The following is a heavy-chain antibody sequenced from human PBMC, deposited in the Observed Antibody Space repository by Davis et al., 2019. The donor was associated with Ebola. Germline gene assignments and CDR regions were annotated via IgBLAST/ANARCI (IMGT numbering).Heavy chain of an antibody. V-gene: IGHV5-51*01. CDR1: GYSFTSYW. CDR2: IYPRDSDT. Sequence: GGSLRLSCKGSGYSFTSYWIAWVRQMPGKGLEWMGIIYPRDSDTRYRPSFEGQVTISADRSISTAYLQWSSLKASDSAMYYCARQEALYGSIDNWGQGTLVTVSS. CDR3: ARQEALYGSIDN. J-gene: IGHJ4*02. D-gene: IGHD6-13*01.